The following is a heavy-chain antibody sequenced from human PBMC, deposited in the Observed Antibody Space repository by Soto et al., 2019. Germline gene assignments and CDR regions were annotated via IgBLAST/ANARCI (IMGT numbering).Heavy chain of an antibody. CDR2: INAGNGNT. J-gene: IGHJ5*02. Sequence: QVQLVQSGAEVKKPGASVKVSCKASGYTFTSYAMHWVRQAPGQRLEWMGWINAGNGNTKYSQKFQGRDTITRDTSASTAYMELSSLRSEDTAVYYCARVPGYCSSTSCYGNWFDPWGQGTLVTVSS. V-gene: IGHV1-3*01. CDR1: GYTFTSYA. D-gene: IGHD2-2*03. CDR3: ARVPGYCSSTSCYGNWFDP.